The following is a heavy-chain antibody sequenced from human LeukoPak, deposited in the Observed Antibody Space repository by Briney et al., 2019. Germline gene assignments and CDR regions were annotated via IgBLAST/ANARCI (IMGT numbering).Heavy chain of an antibody. Sequence: SETLSLTCAVSGYSISSGYYWGWIRQPPGKGLEWIGSIYHSGSTYYNPSLKSRVTISVDTSKNQFSLKLSSVTAADTAVYYCARGEMGATPIGYYYYYMDVWGKGTTVTVSS. CDR1: GYSISSGYY. CDR3: ARGEMGATPIGYYYYYMDV. D-gene: IGHD1-26*01. CDR2: IYHSGST. J-gene: IGHJ6*03. V-gene: IGHV4-38-2*01.